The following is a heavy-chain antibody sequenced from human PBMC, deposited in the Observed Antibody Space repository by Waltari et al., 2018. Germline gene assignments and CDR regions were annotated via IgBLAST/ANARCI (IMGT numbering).Heavy chain of an antibody. Sequence: EVQLVESGGGLVKPGGSLSLSCAASGFTFSSYSMKWVRQAPGKGLEGVSSISSSSSYIYYADSVKGRFTISRDNAKNSLYLQMNSLRAEDTAVYYCARVNSGSSWYPGSYYYYGMDVWGQGTTVTVSS. D-gene: IGHD6-13*01. CDR1: GFTFSSYS. CDR2: ISSSSSYI. J-gene: IGHJ6*02. CDR3: ARVNSGSSWYPGSYYYYGMDV. V-gene: IGHV3-21*01.